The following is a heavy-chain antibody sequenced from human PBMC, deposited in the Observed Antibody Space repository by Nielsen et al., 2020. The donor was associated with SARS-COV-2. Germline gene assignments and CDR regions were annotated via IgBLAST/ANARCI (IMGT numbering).Heavy chain of an antibody. CDR1: GFTVSSNY. J-gene: IGHJ6*02. D-gene: IGHD2-21*02. CDR3: AKDRMPYVVVTADDYYGMDV. CDR2: IYSGGST. V-gene: IGHV3-66*02. Sequence: GESLKISCAASGFTVSSNYMSWVRQAPGKGLEWVSVIYSGGSTYYADSVKGRFTISRDNSKNTLYLQMNSLRAEDTAVYYCAKDRMPYVVVTADDYYGMDVWGQGTTVTVSS.